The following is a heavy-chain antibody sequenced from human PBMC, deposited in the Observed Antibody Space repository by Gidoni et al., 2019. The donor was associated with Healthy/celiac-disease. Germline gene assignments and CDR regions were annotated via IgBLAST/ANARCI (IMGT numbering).Heavy chain of an antibody. CDR1: GGSISSRSYY. CDR3: ARQYSSSWYLEYYYYGMDV. J-gene: IGHJ6*02. D-gene: IGHD6-13*01. Sequence: QLQLQESCPGLVKPSETLSLTCTVSGGSISSRSYYWGWIRQPPGKGLEWIGSIYYSGSTYYNPSLKSRVTISVDTSKNQFSLKLSSVTAADTAVYYCARQYSSSWYLEYYYYGMDVWGQGTTVTVSS. CDR2: IYYSGST. V-gene: IGHV4-39*01.